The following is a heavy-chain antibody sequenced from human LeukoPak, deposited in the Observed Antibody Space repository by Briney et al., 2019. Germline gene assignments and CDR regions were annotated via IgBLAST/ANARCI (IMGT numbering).Heavy chain of an antibody. V-gene: IGHV4-59*01. CDR2: IYYGGST. Sequence: SETLSLTCTVSGGSISSYYWSWVRQPPGKGLEWIGYIYYGGSTNYNPSLKSRVTISVDTSKNQFSLKLSSVTAADTAVYYCARAKGYNWNYDYWGQGTLVTVSS. D-gene: IGHD1-7*01. CDR3: ARAKGYNWNYDY. J-gene: IGHJ4*02. CDR1: GGSISSYY.